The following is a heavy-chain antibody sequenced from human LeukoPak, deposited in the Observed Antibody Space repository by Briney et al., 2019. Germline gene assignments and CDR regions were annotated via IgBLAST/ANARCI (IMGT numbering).Heavy chain of an antibody. D-gene: IGHD1-26*01. CDR3: ARVGWELREGYYYYYYYMDV. J-gene: IGHJ6*03. Sequence: GASVKVSCKASGGTFSSYAISWVRQAPGQGLEWMGGIIPIFGTTNYAQKFQDRVTITADKSTSTAYMELSSLRSEDTAVYYCARVGWELREGYYYYYYYMDVWGKGTTVTISS. CDR2: IIPIFGTT. V-gene: IGHV1-69*06. CDR1: GGTFSSYA.